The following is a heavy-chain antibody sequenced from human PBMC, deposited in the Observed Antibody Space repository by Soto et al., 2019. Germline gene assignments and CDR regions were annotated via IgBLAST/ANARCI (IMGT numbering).Heavy chain of an antibody. V-gene: IGHV3-15*01. CDR3: TTVTPPG. J-gene: IGHJ4*02. CDR1: GFPFNNAW. Sequence: PGGSLRLSCVASGFPFNNAWMTWVRQAPGKGLEWVGRIKSKTEGGTTDYAAPVKGRFTLSRDDSKNTLYLQMNSLKTEDSAVYYCTTVTPPGWGQGTLVTVSS. CDR2: IKSKTEGGTT.